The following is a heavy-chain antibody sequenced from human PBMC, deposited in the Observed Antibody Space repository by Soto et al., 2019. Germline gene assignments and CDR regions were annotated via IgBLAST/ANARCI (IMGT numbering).Heavy chain of an antibody. V-gene: IGHV3-74*01. CDR1: GFTFSSCW. CDR2: INSQGSST. J-gene: IGHJ4*02. D-gene: IGHD1-26*01. CDR3: ARDWNLNSGSYLY. Sequence: GGSLRLSCAASGFTFSSCWVHWVRQAPGKGLVWVSRINSQGSSTSYADSVKGRFTISRDNAQNTLYLQMNSLRAEDTAVYYCARDWNLNSGSYLYWGQGTLVTVSS.